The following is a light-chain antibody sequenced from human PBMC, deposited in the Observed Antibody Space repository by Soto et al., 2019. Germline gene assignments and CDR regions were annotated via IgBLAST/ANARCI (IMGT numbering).Light chain of an antibody. CDR2: QDS. CDR3: QAWDSSTVV. CDR1: KLGDKY. J-gene: IGLJ2*01. V-gene: IGLV3-1*01. Sequence: SYELTQPPSVSVSPGQTASITCSGDKLGDKYACWYPQKPGQSPVLVIYQDSKRPSGIPERFSGSNSGNTATLTISGTQAMDEADYYCQAWDSSTVVFGGGTKVTVL.